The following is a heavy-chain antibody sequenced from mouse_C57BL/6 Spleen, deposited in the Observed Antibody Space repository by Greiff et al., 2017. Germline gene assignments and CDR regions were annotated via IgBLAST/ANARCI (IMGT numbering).Heavy chain of an antibody. CDR2: ISSGSSTI. D-gene: IGHD6-1*01. Sequence: EVQVVESGGGLVKPGGSLKLSCAASGFTFSDYGMHWVRQAPEKGLEWVAYISSGSSTISYADTVKGRFTISRDNAKNTLFLQMTSLRSEDTAIYYCAWRCLPYAMGYWGHGPSVTVSS. CDR3: AWRCLPYAMGY. J-gene: IGHJ4*01. V-gene: IGHV5-17*01. CDR1: GFTFSDYG.